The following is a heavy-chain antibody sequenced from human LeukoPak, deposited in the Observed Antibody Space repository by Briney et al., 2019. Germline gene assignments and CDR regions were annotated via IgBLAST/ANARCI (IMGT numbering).Heavy chain of an antibody. CDR1: VYTLTSCG. CDR3: ARSLWFGESYYMDV. D-gene: IGHD3-10*01. J-gene: IGHJ6*03. Sequence: AAVKVSCKASVYTLTSCGNSWVGQAPAEGLEWIGLISAYNGNTNYAQKLQGRVTMTTDTSTSPAYMELRSLTSDDTAVYHCARSLWFGESYYMDVWGKGTTVTVS. CDR2: ISAYNGNT. V-gene: IGHV1-18*01.